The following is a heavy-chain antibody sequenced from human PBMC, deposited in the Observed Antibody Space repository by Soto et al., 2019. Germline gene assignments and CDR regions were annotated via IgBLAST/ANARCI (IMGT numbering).Heavy chain of an antibody. Sequence: SETLSLTCTVSGGSISSYYWSWIRQPPGKGLEWIGYIYYRGSTNYNPSLKSRVTISVATSKNQFSLKLSSVTAADTAVYYCARGHYDFWSGYSIIDPWGQGTLVTVSS. CDR3: ARGHYDFWSGYSIIDP. V-gene: IGHV4-59*01. J-gene: IGHJ5*02. D-gene: IGHD3-3*01. CDR1: GGSISSYY. CDR2: IYYRGST.